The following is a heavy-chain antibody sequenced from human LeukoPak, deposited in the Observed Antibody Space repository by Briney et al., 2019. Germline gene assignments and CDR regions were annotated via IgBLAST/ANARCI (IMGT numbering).Heavy chain of an antibody. Sequence: PGGSLRLSCAASGFSVTSNHMNRVRQAPGKGLEWVSIIYTGGTTHYADSLNDRFTISRDDSINTLYLQMNSLRAEDTAVYYCARDSSSYYFDYWGQGTLVTVSS. J-gene: IGHJ4*02. D-gene: IGHD6-6*01. CDR1: GFSVTSNH. CDR2: IYTGGTT. CDR3: ARDSSSYYFDY. V-gene: IGHV3-66*01.